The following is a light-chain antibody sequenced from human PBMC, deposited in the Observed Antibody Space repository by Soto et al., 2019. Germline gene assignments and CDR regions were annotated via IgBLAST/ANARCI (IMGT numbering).Light chain of an antibody. CDR1: QSISSNY. CDR3: QQYGSSPRT. J-gene: IGKJ1*01. CDR2: DAS. Sequence: EIVLTQSPGTLSLSPGERATLSCRASQSISSNYLAWYQQKPGQAPRLLIYDASSRATGIPDRFSGSGSGTDFTLTISRLESEDFAVYYCQQYGSSPRTFGQGTKVDIK. V-gene: IGKV3-20*01.